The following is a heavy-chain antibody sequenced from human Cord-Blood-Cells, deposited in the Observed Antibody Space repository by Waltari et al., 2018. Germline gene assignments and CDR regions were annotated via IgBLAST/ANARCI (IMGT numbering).Heavy chain of an antibody. CDR3: ARDRGVGGGVSFDY. CDR2: RKKDGSEK. Sequence: EVQLVESGGGLVQPGGSLRLSCAASGFTFSSYWMSWVRQAPGKGLGWVAKRKKDGSEKYYVDSVKGRFTISRDNAKNSLYLQMNSLRAEDTAVYYCARDRGVGGGVSFDYWGQGTLVTVSS. CDR1: GFTFSSYW. D-gene: IGHD3-10*01. V-gene: IGHV3-7*01. J-gene: IGHJ4*02.